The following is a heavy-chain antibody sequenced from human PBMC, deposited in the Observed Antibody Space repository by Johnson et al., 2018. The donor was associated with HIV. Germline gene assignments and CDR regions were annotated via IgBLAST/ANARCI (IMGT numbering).Heavy chain of an antibody. CDR3: AKDSIEWELRAFDI. V-gene: IGHV3-23*04. D-gene: IGHD1-26*01. Sequence: VQLVESGGGVVRPGGSLRLSCAASGFTFDDYGMSWVRQAPGKGLEWVSAISGSGGSTYYADSVKGRFTISRDNSKNTLYLQMNSLRAEDTAVYYCAKDSIEWELRAFDIWGQGTMVTVSS. CDR2: ISGSGGST. J-gene: IGHJ3*02. CDR1: GFTFDDYG.